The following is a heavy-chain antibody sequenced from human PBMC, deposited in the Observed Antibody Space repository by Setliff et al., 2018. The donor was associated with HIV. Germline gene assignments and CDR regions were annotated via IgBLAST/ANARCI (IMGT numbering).Heavy chain of an antibody. Sequence: SETLSLTCAVSGYSIRSGYYWGWIRQPPGKGLEWIGSIHHSGTAYDNPSLKRRVTITVDPSKNQILLRLSSVTAADTAVYYCARLSGGMVPNYWGQGTLVTVSS. J-gene: IGHJ4*02. CDR1: GYSIRSGYY. V-gene: IGHV4-38-2*01. D-gene: IGHD3-10*01. CDR3: ARLSGGMVPNY. CDR2: IHHSGTA.